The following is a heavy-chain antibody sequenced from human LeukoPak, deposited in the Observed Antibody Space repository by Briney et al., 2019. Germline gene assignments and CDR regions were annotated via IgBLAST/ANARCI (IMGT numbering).Heavy chain of an antibody. CDR2: ISYDGSNK. CDR3: ARDRYGSGSPTGG. CDR1: GFTFSSYG. V-gene: IGHV3-30*03. D-gene: IGHD3-10*01. J-gene: IGHJ4*02. Sequence: PGGSLRLSCAASGFTFSSYGMHWVRQAPGKGLEWVAVISYDGSNKYYADSVKGRFTISRDNSKNTLYLQMGSLRAEDMAVYYCARDRYGSGSPTGGWGQGTLVTVSS.